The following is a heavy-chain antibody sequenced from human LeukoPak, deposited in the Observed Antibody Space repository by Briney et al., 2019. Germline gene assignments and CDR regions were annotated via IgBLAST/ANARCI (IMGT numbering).Heavy chain of an antibody. CDR3: ARWGYSYGYYFDY. D-gene: IGHD5-18*01. CDR1: GFTFSSYG. V-gene: IGHV3-33*01. J-gene: IGHJ4*02. Sequence: GRSLRLSCAASGFTFSSYGMHWVRHAPGKGLEWVAVIWYDGSNKYYADSVKGRFTISRDNSKNTLYLQMNSLRAEDTAVYYCARWGYSYGYYFDYWGQGTLVTVSS. CDR2: IWYDGSNK.